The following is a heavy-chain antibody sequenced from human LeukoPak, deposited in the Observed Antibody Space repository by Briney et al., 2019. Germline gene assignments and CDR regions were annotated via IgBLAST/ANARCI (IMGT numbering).Heavy chain of an antibody. CDR1: GYMFTNNW. Sequence: ASVKVSCKASGYMFTNNWIHWVRQAPGQGLEWMGVINPTGDRTFYAQKLQDRVTLTTDMSATSIYMELSSLRSEDTAVYYCARDHSNTRTWRFDPWGQGTLVIVSS. V-gene: IGHV1-46*04. CDR2: INPTGDRT. D-gene: IGHD2/OR15-2a*01. J-gene: IGHJ5*02. CDR3: ARDHSNTRTWRFDP.